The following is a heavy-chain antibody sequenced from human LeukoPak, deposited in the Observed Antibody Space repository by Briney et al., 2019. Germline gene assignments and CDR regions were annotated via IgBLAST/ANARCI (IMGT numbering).Heavy chain of an antibody. CDR2: IYYSGST. D-gene: IGHD2-21*02. CDR1: GGAITSSSYY. CDR3: AKTETAIAPWYFDY. J-gene: IGHJ4*02. Sequence: SETLSLTCNVSGGAITSSSYYWGWIRQPPGKGLEWIVSIYYSGSTYYNPSLQSRATISVDTSKNKCSLKQSSVTAADMAVYYCAKTETAIAPWYFDYWGQGTLVTVSS. V-gene: IGHV4-39*01.